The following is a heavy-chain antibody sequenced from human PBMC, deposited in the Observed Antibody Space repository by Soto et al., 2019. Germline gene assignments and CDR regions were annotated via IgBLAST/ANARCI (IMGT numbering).Heavy chain of an antibody. CDR2: IRQDGSEK. V-gene: IGHV3-7*03. J-gene: IGHJ4*02. Sequence: EVQLVEAGGGLVQPGGSLRLSCAASGFTFSSYWMIWVRQAPEKWLEWVGNIRQDGSEKHYVDSVKGRFTISRDNAKTSVYLQMSSMRADETAVYYSARGGWRSTTCHRGDYWGQGTLVTVSS. CDR1: GFTFSSYW. CDR3: ARGGWRSTTCHRGDY. D-gene: IGHD2-2*01.